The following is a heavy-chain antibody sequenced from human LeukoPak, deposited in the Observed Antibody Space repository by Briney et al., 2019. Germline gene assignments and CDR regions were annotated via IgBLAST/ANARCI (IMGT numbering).Heavy chain of an antibody. J-gene: IGHJ4*02. D-gene: IGHD6-19*01. CDR3: ARVASSSGWYFDY. V-gene: IGHV3-74*01. CDR1: GITFSSYW. CDR2: INSDGSST. Sequence: GGSLRLSCAASGITFSSYWMHWVRQAPGKGLVWVSRINSDGSSTSYADSVKGRFTISRDNAKNTLYVQMNSLRAEDTAVYYCARVASSSGWYFDYWGQGTLVTVSS.